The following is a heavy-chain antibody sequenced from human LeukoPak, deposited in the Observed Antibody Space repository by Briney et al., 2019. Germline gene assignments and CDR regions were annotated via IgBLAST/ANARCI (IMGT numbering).Heavy chain of an antibody. CDR3: ARDQGGGSHRDALDI. D-gene: IGHD1-26*01. V-gene: IGHV4-61*03. CDR2: MYHTGSS. Sequence: SETLPLTCTVSGVSVRSADYYWSWIRQTPEKGLEWIGYMYHTGSSIYSPSLKSRVSISLDTSKNDFSLRLSFVTAADTAMYYCARDQGGGSHRDALDIWGQGTMVTVSS. J-gene: IGHJ3*02. CDR1: GVSVRSADYY.